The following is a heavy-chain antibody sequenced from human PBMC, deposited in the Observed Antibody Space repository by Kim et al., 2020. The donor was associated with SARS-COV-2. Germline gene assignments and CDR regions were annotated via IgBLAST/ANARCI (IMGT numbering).Heavy chain of an antibody. Sequence: SETLSLTCTVSGGSISSSSYYWGWIRQPPGKGLEWIGSIYYSGSTYYNPSLKSRVTISVDTSKNQFSLKLSAVTAEETAVYYCARQRSSGYYSGAFDIWG. D-gene: IGHD3-22*01. CDR3: ARQRSSGYYSGAFDI. J-gene: IGHJ3*02. CDR1: GGSISSSSYY. V-gene: IGHV4-39*01. CDR2: IYYSGST.